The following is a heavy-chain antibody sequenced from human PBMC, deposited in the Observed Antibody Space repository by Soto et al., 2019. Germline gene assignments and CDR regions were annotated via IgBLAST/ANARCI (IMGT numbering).Heavy chain of an antibody. Sequence: AAVKFSCKASGFTFTNSAVQWVRQARGQRLEYIGWIVAGSGNINYAQKFQERVTITRDMSTSTAYMELSSLRSEDTAVYYCAAIYPCTSTSCLSIYYNGMDVWGQGTTVTVSS. CDR2: IVAGSGNI. J-gene: IGHJ6*02. CDR3: AAIYPCTSTSCLSIYYNGMDV. CDR1: GFTFTNSA. V-gene: IGHV1-58*01. D-gene: IGHD2-2*01.